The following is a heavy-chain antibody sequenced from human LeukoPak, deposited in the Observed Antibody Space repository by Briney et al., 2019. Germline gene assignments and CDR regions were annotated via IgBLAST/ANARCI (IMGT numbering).Heavy chain of an antibody. D-gene: IGHD3-3*01. J-gene: IGHJ4*02. CDR3: ARDGVTIFGVVVPFDY. Sequence: GGSLRLSCAASGFTFSSYSMNWVRQAPGKGLEWVSSISSSSSYIYYADSVKGRFTISRDNAKNSLYLQMNSLRAEDTAVYYCARDGVTIFGVVVPFDYWGQGTLVTVSS. CDR2: ISSSSSYI. V-gene: IGHV3-21*01. CDR1: GFTFSSYS.